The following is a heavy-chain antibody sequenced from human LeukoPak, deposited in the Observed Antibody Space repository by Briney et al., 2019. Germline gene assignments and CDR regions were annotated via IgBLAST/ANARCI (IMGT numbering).Heavy chain of an antibody. V-gene: IGHV3-53*01. CDR1: GFTVSSNH. J-gene: IGHJ4*02. D-gene: IGHD3-10*01. CDR3: GSSGTDTRFDY. Sequence: PGGSLRLSCAASGFTVSSNHMSWVRQAPGQGLEWASIIYSSGTTYYADSVKGRFTISRDNSKNMLYLQVNSLRAEDTAVYYCGSSGTDTRFDYWGQGTLVTVSS. CDR2: IYSSGTT.